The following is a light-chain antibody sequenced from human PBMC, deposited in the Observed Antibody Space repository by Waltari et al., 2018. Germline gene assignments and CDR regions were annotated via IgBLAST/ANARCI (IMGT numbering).Light chain of an antibody. CDR2: AAS. J-gene: IGKJ3*01. Sequence: DIQMTQSPSSLSASVGDRVTITCRASQSISSYLNWYQQKPGKATKLLIYAASSLQSGVPSRFSCSGSGTDFTLIISSLQPEDFATYYCQQSYSTPRFTFGPGTKVDIK. CDR3: QQSYSTPRFT. V-gene: IGKV1-39*01. CDR1: QSISSY.